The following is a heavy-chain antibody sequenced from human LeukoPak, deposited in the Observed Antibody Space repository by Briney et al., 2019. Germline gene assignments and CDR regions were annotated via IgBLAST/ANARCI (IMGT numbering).Heavy chain of an antibody. CDR2: IYHSGST. CDR3: ARQYGGNSNPIDY. J-gene: IGHJ4*02. V-gene: IGHV4-38-2*02. Sequence: SETLSLTCTVSAYSISSGYYWGWIRQPPGKGLEWIGSIYHSGSTYYNPSLKSRVTISVDSSKNQFSLKLSSVTAADTAVYYCARQYGGNSNPIDYWGQGTLVTVSS. D-gene: IGHD4-23*01. CDR1: AYSISSGYY.